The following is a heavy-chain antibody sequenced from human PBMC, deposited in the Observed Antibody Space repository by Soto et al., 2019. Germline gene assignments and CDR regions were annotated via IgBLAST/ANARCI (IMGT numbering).Heavy chain of an antibody. V-gene: IGHV3-30*18. CDR2: ISYDGSNK. CDR1: GFTFSSYG. D-gene: IGHD3-22*01. Sequence: QVQLVESGGGVVQPGRSLRLSCAASGFTFSSYGMHWVRQAPGKGLEWVAVISYDGSNKYYADSVKGRFTISRDNSKNTLYLQMNSLRAEDTAVYYCAKDRWVGDFYYDTRPHYFDYWGQGTLVTVSS. J-gene: IGHJ4*02. CDR3: AKDRWVGDFYYDTRPHYFDY.